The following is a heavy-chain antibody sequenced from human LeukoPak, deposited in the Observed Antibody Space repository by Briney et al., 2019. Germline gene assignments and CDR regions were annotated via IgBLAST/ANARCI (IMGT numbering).Heavy chain of an antibody. D-gene: IGHD6-13*01. V-gene: IGHV1-2*02. J-gene: IGHJ4*02. Sequence: ASVKVSCKASGYTFTGYYMHWVRQAPGQGLEWMGWINPNSGGTNYAQKFQGRVTMTRDTSISTAYMELSRLRSDDTAVYYCARDIRGTAAAIFAFDYWGQGTLVTVSS. CDR2: INPNSGGT. CDR1: GYTFTGYY. CDR3: ARDIRGTAAAIFAFDY.